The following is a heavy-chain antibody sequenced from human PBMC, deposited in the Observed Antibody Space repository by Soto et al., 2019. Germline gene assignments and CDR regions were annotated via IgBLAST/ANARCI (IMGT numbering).Heavy chain of an antibody. CDR1: GYSFTSYW. J-gene: IGHJ6*02. CDR2: IDPSDSYT. V-gene: IGHV5-10-1*01. D-gene: IGHD3-3*01. CDR3: ASPNPKYDFWSGYTSYGMDV. Sequence: GESLKISCKGSGYSFTSYWISWVRQMPGKGLEWMGRIDPSDSYTNYSPSFQGHVTISADKSISTAYLQWSSLKASDTAMYYCASPNPKYDFWSGYTSYGMDVWGQGTTVTVSS.